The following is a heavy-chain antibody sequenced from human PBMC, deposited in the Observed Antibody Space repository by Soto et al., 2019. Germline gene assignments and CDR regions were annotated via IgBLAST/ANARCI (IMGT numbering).Heavy chain of an antibody. Sequence: GGSLRLSCAASGFTFSFYGLHWVRHAPGKGLEWVAGISYDGSNRYYGDSVKGRFSISRDNPNNTLYLQMNSLRDEDTAVYYCAKGGRIPTSSVDYWGQGTLVTVSS. V-gene: IGHV3-30*18. CDR1: GFTFSFYG. CDR2: ISYDGSNR. J-gene: IGHJ4*02. D-gene: IGHD2-2*01. CDR3: AKGGRIPTSSVDY.